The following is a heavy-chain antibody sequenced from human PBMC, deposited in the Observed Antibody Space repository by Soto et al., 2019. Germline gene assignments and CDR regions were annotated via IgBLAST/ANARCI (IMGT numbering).Heavy chain of an antibody. J-gene: IGHJ4*02. CDR2: IYDTGTT. D-gene: IGHD4-17*01. CDR3: ARVEDYGDYFDY. V-gene: IGHV4-61*01. CDR1: GASVRSGSYY. Sequence: QVQLQESGPGLVKPSDTLSLTCTVSGASVRSGSYYWSWVRQPPGRGLEWIGYIYDTGTTNYNPSLKSRVTMSVDTSKNQVSLKLNSLTAADTAVYYCARVEDYGDYFDYWGQGTLVTVSS.